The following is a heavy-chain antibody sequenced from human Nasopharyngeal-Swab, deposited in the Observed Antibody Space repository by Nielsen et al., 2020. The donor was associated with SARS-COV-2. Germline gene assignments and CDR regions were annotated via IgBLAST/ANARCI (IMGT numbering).Heavy chain of an antibody. CDR3: ARSTIAVAGRGISDY. D-gene: IGHD6-19*01. CDR1: GYTFTSYG. J-gene: IGHJ4*02. CDR2: ISAHNGNT. V-gene: IGHV1-18*01. Sequence: ASVKVSCKASGYTFTSYGISWVRQAPGQGLEWMGWISAHNGNTNYAQKLQGRVTMTTDTSTSTAYMELRSLRSDDTAVYYCARSTIAVAGRGISDYWGQGTLVTVSS.